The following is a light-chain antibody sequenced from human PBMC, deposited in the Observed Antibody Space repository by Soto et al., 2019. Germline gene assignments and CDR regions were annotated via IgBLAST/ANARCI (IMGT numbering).Light chain of an antibody. CDR2: EVS. CDR3: SSYASSGTWV. Sequence: QSALTQPASVSGSPGQSITISCTGTSTDVGGYHYVSWYQQHPGKAPQLMIYEVSNRPSGVSNRFSGSKSGNTASLIISGLQAEDEADYYCSSYASSGTWVFGGGTKLTVL. CDR1: STDVGGYHY. V-gene: IGLV2-14*01. J-gene: IGLJ3*02.